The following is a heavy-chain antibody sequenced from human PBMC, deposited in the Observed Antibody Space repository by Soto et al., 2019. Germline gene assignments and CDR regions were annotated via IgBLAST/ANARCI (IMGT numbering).Heavy chain of an antibody. CDR1: GYTFTRYA. J-gene: IGHJ4*02. D-gene: IGHD6-19*01. V-gene: IGHV1-3*01. CDR2: INAGNGNT. CDR3: ARDGAVAGDSNFDY. Sequence: ASVKVSCKASGYTFTRYAMHWVRRAPRQRLEWMGWINAGNGNTKYSQKFQGRVTITTDTSASTAYMELSSLRSEDTAVYYCARDGAVAGDSNFDYWGQGTLVTVSS.